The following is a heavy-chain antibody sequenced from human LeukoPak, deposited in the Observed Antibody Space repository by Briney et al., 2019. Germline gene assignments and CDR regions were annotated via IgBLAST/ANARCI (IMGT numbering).Heavy chain of an antibody. CDR1: GFTFSSYS. CDR3: ASYPPRGIVVVPAAITQATSMDV. CDR2: ISSSSSYI. J-gene: IGHJ6*02. D-gene: IGHD2-2*02. Sequence: PGGSLRLSCAASGFTFSSYSMNWVRQAPGKGLEWVSSISSSSSYIYYADSVKGRFTISRDNAKNSLYLQMNSLRAEDTAVYYCASYPPRGIVVVPAAITQATSMDVWGQGTTVTVSS. V-gene: IGHV3-21*01.